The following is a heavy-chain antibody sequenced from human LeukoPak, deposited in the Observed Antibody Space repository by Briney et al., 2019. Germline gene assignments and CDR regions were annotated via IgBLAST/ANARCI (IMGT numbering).Heavy chain of an antibody. Sequence: GGSLRLSCAASGFTFSSYWMHWVRQAPGKGLVWVSRINTDGSSTSYADSVKGRFTISRDNAKNTLYLQMNSLRAEDTAVYYCAREPQLVILDAFDIWGQGTMVTVSS. J-gene: IGHJ3*02. V-gene: IGHV3-74*01. CDR2: INTDGSST. D-gene: IGHD6-13*01. CDR1: GFTFSSYW. CDR3: AREPQLVILDAFDI.